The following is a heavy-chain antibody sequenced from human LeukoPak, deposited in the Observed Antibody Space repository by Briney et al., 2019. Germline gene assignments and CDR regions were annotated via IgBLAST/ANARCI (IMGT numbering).Heavy chain of an antibody. CDR3: ARARVRRSYYDSSGYFHFDY. CDR2: IYYSGST. D-gene: IGHD3-22*01. CDR1: GGSISSYY. J-gene: IGHJ4*02. Sequence: PSETLSLTCTVSGGSISSYYWSWIRQPPGKGLEWIGYIYYSGSTNYNPSLKSRVTISVDTSKNQFSLKLSSVTAADTAVYYCARARVRRSYYDSSGYFHFDYWGQGTLVTVSS. V-gene: IGHV4-59*01.